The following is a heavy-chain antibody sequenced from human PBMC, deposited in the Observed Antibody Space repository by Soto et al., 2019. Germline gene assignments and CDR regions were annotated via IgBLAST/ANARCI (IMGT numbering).Heavy chain of an antibody. D-gene: IGHD6-19*01. CDR1: GFTFSSYA. Sequence: QVQVVESGGGVVQPGRSLRLSCAASGFTFSSYAMHWVRQAPGKGLEWVAVISYEGSKQYYADSVKGRFTISRDISRNTLFLQMNSLSSEDTALYYCARVYRTGWTFDYWGQGTLVTVSS. V-gene: IGHV3-30-3*01. CDR2: ISYEGSKQ. J-gene: IGHJ4*02. CDR3: ARVYRTGWTFDY.